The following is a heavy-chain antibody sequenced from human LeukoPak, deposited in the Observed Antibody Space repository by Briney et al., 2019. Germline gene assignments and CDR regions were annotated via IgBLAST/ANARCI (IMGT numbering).Heavy chain of an antibody. D-gene: IGHD1-26*01. CDR1: GGSISNYY. CDR2: IYYSGST. Sequence: SETLSLTCTVSGGSISNYYGNWIRQPPGKGLEWIGNIYYSGSTNHNPSLKSRVTISVDTSKNQFSLKLSSLTAADTAVYYCTKRGANSGSYSHFDLWGRGTLVTVSS. J-gene: IGHJ2*01. V-gene: IGHV4-59*01. CDR3: TKRGANSGSYSHFDL.